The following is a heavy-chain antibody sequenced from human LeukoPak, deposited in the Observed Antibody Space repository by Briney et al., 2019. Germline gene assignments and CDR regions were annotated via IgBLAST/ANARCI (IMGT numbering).Heavy chain of an antibody. J-gene: IGHJ6*03. D-gene: IGHD2-2*01. CDR1: GFTFDDYA. V-gene: IGHV3-20*04. Sequence: GGSLRLSCAASGFTFDDYAMSWVRQAPGRGLEWVSGISWNGYTGYADSVRGRFTISRDNAKNSLYLQMNSLRAEDTGLYYCAREGSSTYYYYYMDVWGRGTTVTVSS. CDR3: AREGSSTYYYYYMDV. CDR2: ISWNGYT.